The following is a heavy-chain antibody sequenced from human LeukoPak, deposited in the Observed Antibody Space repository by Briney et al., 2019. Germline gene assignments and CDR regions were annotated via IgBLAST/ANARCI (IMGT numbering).Heavy chain of an antibody. J-gene: IGHJ4*02. CDR1: GFTFSSYA. Sequence: PGRSLRLSCAASGFTFSSYAMHWVRQAPGKGLEWVAVISNDGSNKYYADSVKGRFTISRDNSKNTLYLQMNSLRAEDTAVYYCARVGTRGVAKGYYFDYWGQGTLVTVSS. V-gene: IGHV3-30-3*01. CDR3: ARVGTRGVAKGYYFDY. CDR2: ISNDGSNK. D-gene: IGHD3-10*01.